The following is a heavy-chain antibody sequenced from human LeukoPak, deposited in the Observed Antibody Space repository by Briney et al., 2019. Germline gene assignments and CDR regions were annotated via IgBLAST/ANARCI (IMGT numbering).Heavy chain of an antibody. V-gene: IGHV1-8*01. CDR1: GYTFTSYD. D-gene: IGHD2-2*02. CDR3: ARATRDCSSASCYNY. CDR2: MNPNSGNT. Sequence: ASVKVSCKASGYTFTSYDINWVRQATGQGLEWMGWMNPNSGNTGYAQKFQGRVTMTRNTPISTAYMEVSSLGSEDTAVYYCARATRDCSSASCYNYWGQGTLVTVSS. J-gene: IGHJ4*02.